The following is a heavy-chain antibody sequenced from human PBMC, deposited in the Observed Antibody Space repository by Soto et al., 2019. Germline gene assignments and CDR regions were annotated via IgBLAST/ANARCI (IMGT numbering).Heavy chain of an antibody. J-gene: IGHJ4*02. D-gene: IGHD5-12*01. CDR2: IYYSGST. CDR3: ERHGPYSGYEMYFDY. V-gene: IGHV4-39*01. CDR1: GASISSSSYY. Sequence: ETLSRTCPVPGASISSSSYYWGWIRQPPGKGLEWIGSIYYSGSTYYNPSLKSRVTISVDTSKNQFSLKLSSVTAADTAVYYCERHGPYSGYEMYFDYWGQGTPVTVYS.